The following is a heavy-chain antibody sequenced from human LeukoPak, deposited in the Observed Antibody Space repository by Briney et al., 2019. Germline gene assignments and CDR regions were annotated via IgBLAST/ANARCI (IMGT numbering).Heavy chain of an antibody. Sequence: SETLSLTCAVYGGSLSGYYWSWIRQPPGKGLEWIGEINHSGSTNYNPSLKSRVTISVDTSKNQFSLKLSSVTAADTAVYYCARAIAARPRLRYSSSPFDYWGQGTLVTVSS. CDR3: ARAIAARPRLRYSSSPFDY. CDR2: INHSGST. D-gene: IGHD6-6*01. V-gene: IGHV4-34*01. J-gene: IGHJ4*02. CDR1: GGSLSGYY.